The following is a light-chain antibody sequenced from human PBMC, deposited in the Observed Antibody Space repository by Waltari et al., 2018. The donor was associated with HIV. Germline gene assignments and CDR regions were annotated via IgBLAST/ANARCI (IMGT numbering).Light chain of an antibody. CDR1: QSISSY. CDR2: AAS. J-gene: IGKJ2*01. Sequence: DIQMTQSPSSLSASVGYRVTITCRASQSISSYLNWYQQKPGKASKLLIYAASSLQSWVPSRFSGSGSGTYFTLTISSLQPEDFATYYCQQSYSTPMYTFGQGTKLEIK. V-gene: IGKV1-39*01. CDR3: QQSYSTPMYT.